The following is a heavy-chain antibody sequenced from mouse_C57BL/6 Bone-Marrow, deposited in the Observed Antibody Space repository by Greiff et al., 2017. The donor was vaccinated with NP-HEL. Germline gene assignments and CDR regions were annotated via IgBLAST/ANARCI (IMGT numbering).Heavy chain of an antibody. Sequence: DVMLVESGGGLVQPGGSLKLSCAASGFTFSDYYMYWVRQTPEKRLEWVAYISNGGGSTYYPDTVKGRFTISRDNAKNTLYLQMSRLKSEDTAMYYCASNYAMDYWGQGTSVTVSS. CDR1: GFTFSDYY. V-gene: IGHV5-12*01. CDR2: ISNGGGST. CDR3: ASNYAMDY. J-gene: IGHJ4*01.